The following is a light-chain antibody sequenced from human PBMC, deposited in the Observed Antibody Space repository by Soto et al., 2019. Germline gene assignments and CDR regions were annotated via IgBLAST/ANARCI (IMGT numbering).Light chain of an antibody. Sequence: QSALTQPRSVSGSPGQSVTISCTGTSSDVGGYNHVSWYQQHPVKAPKLILYDVSKRPSGVPDRFSGSKSGNTASLTISGLQAEDEADYYCCSYAGSYTHVFGTGTKVTVL. CDR1: SSDVGGYNH. CDR2: DVS. V-gene: IGLV2-11*01. CDR3: CSYAGSYTHV. J-gene: IGLJ1*01.